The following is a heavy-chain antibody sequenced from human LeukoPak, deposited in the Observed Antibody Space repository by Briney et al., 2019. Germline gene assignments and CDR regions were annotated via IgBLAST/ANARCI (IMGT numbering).Heavy chain of an antibody. CDR2: LSDSAVSS. D-gene: IGHD3-22*01. J-gene: IGHJ4*02. CDR1: GFTFSTFA. CDR3: AKPPDSSGFPSYFDS. Sequence: GGSLRLSCAVSGFTFSTFAMNWVRQAPGKGLEWVSSLSDSAVSSYYADSVKGRFTISRDNSKNTLYLQMNSLRAEDTATYYCAKPPDSSGFPSYFDSWGQGTLVAVSS. V-gene: IGHV3-23*01.